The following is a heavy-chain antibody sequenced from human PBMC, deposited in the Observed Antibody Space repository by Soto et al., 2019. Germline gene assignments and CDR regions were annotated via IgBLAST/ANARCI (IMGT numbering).Heavy chain of an antibody. J-gene: IGHJ4*02. CDR2: ISADNGNT. Sequence: QVQLVQSGAEVKEPGASVKVSCKASGYTFTIYGISWVRQAPGQGLEWMVWISADNGNTNYAKKFQDRVTMTTDTSTSTAYMELRSLRSDDTPVYYCERDWSGYWGQGTLVTVSS. D-gene: IGHD3-3*01. CDR1: GYTFTIYG. CDR3: ERDWSGY. V-gene: IGHV1-18*01.